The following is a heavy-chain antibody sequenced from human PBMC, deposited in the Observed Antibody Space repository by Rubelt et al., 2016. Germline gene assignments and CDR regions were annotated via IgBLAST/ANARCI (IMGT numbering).Heavy chain of an antibody. CDR1: GYNFAKSW. Sequence: EVQLVQSGAEVKKPGESLKISCQGSGYNFAKSWIGWVRQMSGKGLEWMGIIYPGDSDTRYNPSFRGQVTISADKSISTAYIQWSSLKASDTAMYYCARLPQNTYYFDYWGQGALVMVSS. V-gene: IGHV5-51*03. CDR3: ARLPQNTYYFDY. J-gene: IGHJ4*02. CDR2: IYPGDSDT.